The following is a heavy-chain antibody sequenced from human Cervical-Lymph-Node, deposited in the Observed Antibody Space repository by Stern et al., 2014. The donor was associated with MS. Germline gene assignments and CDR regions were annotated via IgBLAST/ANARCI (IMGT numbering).Heavy chain of an antibody. D-gene: IGHD2-15*01. V-gene: IGHV3-33*01. Sequence: MQLVESGGGVVQPGGSLRLSCAASGFTFSSYGMHWVRQAPGKGLEWVAVIWYDGSNKYYADYVKGRFTISRDNSKNTLYLQMNSLRAEDTAVYYCARDRHDLGYCSGGSCYLPDYWGQGTLVTVSS. J-gene: IGHJ4*02. CDR2: IWYDGSNK. CDR1: GFTFSSYG. CDR3: ARDRHDLGYCSGGSCYLPDY.